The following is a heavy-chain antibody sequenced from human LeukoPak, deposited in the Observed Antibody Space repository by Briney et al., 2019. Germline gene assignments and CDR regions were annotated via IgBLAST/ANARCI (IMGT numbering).Heavy chain of an antibody. CDR2: ISSSSSYI. V-gene: IGHV3-21*01. CDR1: GFTVSSNY. Sequence: GGSLRLSCAASGFTVSSNYMSWVRQAPGKGLEWVSSISSSSSYIYYADSVKGRFTISRDNAKNSLYLQMNSLRAEDTAVYYCARDLTGTTTGWWYFDYWGQGTLVTVSS. CDR3: ARDLTGTTTGWWYFDY. D-gene: IGHD1-20*01. J-gene: IGHJ4*02.